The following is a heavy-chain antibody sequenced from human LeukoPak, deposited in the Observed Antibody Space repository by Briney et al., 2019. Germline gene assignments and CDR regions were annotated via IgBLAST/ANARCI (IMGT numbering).Heavy chain of an antibody. V-gene: IGHV4-61*02. CDR3: ATTVPRGPYYYYYYYMDV. D-gene: IGHD4-17*01. CDR1: GGSISSGSYY. CDR2: IYTSGST. Sequence: SQTLSLTCTVSGGSISSGSYYWSWIRQPAGKGPEWIGRIYTSGSTNYNPSLKSRVTISVDTSKNQFSLKLSSVTAADTAVYYCATTVPRGPYYYYYYYMDVWGKGTTVTVSS. J-gene: IGHJ6*03.